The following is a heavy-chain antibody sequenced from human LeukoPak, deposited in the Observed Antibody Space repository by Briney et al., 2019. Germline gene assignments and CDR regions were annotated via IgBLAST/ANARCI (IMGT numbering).Heavy chain of an antibody. D-gene: IGHD6-19*01. Sequence: SETLSLTCTVSGGSISNYYWTWIRQPAGKGLEWVGRIYSSGTTTYNPSLKSRLAMSVDPSRNQFSLKLSSVTAADTAVYYCARVSPIAVAGSSYYYAMDVWGQGTTVTVSS. CDR3: ARVSPIAVAGSSYYYAMDV. CDR2: IYSSGTT. CDR1: GGSISNYY. V-gene: IGHV4-4*07. J-gene: IGHJ6*02.